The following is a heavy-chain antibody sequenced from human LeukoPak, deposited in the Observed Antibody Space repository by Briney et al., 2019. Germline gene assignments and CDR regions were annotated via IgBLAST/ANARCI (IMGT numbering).Heavy chain of an antibody. CDR3: ARGGIAARPYYYYYMDV. CDR1: GGTFSSYA. Sequence: SVKVSCKASGGTFSSYAISWVRQAPGQGLEWMGGIIPIFGTANYAQKFQGRVTITTDESTSTAYMELSSLRSEDTAVYYCARGGIAARPYYYYYMDVWGKGTTVTVSS. CDR2: IIPIFGTA. J-gene: IGHJ6*03. D-gene: IGHD6-6*01. V-gene: IGHV1-69*05.